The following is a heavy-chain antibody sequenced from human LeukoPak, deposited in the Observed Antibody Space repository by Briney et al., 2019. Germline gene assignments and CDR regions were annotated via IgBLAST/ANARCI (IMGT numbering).Heavy chain of an antibody. J-gene: IGHJ4*02. Sequence: GGSLRLSCEASGFTFSSYAMHWVRQAPGKGLEWVAVISYDGSNKYYADSVKGRFTISRDNSKNTLYLQMNSLRAEDTAVYYCARGGGLWGSGSYKDYWGQGTLVTVSS. D-gene: IGHD3-10*01. V-gene: IGHV3-30*04. CDR3: ARGGGLWGSGSYKDY. CDR1: GFTFSSYA. CDR2: ISYDGSNK.